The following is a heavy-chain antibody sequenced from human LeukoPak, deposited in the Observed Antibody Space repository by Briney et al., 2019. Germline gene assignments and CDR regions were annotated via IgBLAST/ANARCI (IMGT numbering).Heavy chain of an antibody. CDR2: INPNSGGT. CDR3: ARDLRGAFDI. V-gene: IGHV1-2*02. Sequence: GASVAVSCKASGYTFTGYYMHWVRQAPGQGLEWMGWINPNSGGTNYAQTFQGRVTMTRDTSISTAYMELSRLKSDDTAVYYCARDLRGAFDIWGQGTMVTVSS. D-gene: IGHD3-10*01. J-gene: IGHJ3*02. CDR1: GYTFTGYY.